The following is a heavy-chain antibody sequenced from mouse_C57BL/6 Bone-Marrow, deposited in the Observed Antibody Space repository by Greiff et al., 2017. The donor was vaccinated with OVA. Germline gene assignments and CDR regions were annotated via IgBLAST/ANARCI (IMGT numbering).Heavy chain of an antibody. J-gene: IGHJ1*03. Sequence: EVQLQQSGAELVRPGASVKLSCTASGFNIKDDYMHWVKQRPEQGLEWIGWIDPENGDTEYASKFQGKATITADTSSNTAYLQLSSLTSEDTAVYYCTTKSNYVHFDVWGTGTTVTVSS. CDR3: TTKSNYVHFDV. CDR2: IDPENGDT. V-gene: IGHV14-4*01. CDR1: GFNIKDDY. D-gene: IGHD2-5*01.